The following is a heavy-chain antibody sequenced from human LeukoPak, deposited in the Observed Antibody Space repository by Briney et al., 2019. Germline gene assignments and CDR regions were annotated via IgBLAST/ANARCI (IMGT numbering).Heavy chain of an antibody. CDR2: ISYDGRNK. J-gene: IGHJ4*02. V-gene: IGHV3-30*18. Sequence: GGSLRLSCAASGFTFNNYGKHWVRQAPGKGLEWVAVISYDGRNKHYPDSVKGRFTISRDISTDTLWLQMDSLRTEDTAVYYCAKGPLRGTAAAIDYWGQGTLVTVSS. CDR3: AKGPLRGTAAAIDY. D-gene: IGHD2-2*01. CDR1: GFTFNNYG.